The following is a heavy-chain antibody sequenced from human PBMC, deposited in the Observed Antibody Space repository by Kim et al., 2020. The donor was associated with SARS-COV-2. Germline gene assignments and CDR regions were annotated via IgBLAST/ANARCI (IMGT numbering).Heavy chain of an antibody. D-gene: IGHD3-9*01. CDR3: ARDRRGVLRYFDWLLGPVDY. CDR1: GFTFSSYA. V-gene: IGHV3-64*01. Sequence: GVSLRLSCAASGFTFSSYAMHWVRQAPGKGLEYVSAISSNGGSTYYANSVKGRFTISRDNSKNTLYLQMGSLRAEDMAVYYCARDRRGVLRYFDWLLGPVDYWGQGTLVTVSS. J-gene: IGHJ4*02. CDR2: ISSNGGST.